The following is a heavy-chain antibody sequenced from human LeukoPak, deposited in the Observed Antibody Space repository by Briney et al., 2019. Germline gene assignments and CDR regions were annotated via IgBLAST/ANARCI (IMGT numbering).Heavy chain of an antibody. CDR3: ARDLTTTAWDY. CDR1: GFTFSSYS. Sequence: PGGSLRLSCAASGFTFSSYSMNWVRQAPGKGLEWVSYISSSSSTIYYADSVKGRFTISRDNAKNSLYLQMNSLRAEDTAVYYCARDLTTTAWDYWGQGTLVTVSS. D-gene: IGHD1-1*01. J-gene: IGHJ4*02. CDR2: ISSSSSTI. V-gene: IGHV3-48*01.